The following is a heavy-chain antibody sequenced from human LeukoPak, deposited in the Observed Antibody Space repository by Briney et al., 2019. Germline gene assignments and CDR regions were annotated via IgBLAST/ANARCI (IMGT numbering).Heavy chain of an antibody. Sequence: SETPSLTCTVSGDSISSYYWSWIRQPAGKGLEWIGRIHPSGSSNYNPSLKSRLTLSVDTSKNQFSLKLSSVTAADTAVYYCARGPPPDFDYWGRGTLVTVSS. CDR3: ARGPPPDFDY. V-gene: IGHV4-4*07. J-gene: IGHJ4*02. CDR2: IHPSGSS. CDR1: GDSISSYY.